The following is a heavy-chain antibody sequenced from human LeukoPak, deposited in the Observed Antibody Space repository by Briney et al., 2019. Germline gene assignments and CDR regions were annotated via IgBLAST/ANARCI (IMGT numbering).Heavy chain of an antibody. CDR1: GGSISSSSYY. CDR3: ASRAYFHLDYGGDY. CDR2: IYYSGST. V-gene: IGHV4-39*07. D-gene: IGHD4-23*01. Sequence: PSETLSLTCTVSGGSISSSSYYWGWIRQPPGKGLEWIGSIYYSGSTYYNPSLKSRVTISVDTSKNQFSLKLSSVTAAGTAVYYCASRAYFHLDYGGDYWGQGTLVTVSS. J-gene: IGHJ4*02.